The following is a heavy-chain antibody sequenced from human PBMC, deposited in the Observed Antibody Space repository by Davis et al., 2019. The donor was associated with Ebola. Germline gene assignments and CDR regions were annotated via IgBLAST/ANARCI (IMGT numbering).Heavy chain of an antibody. Sequence: GESLKISCAASGFTVSSKYMSWVRQAPGKGLVWVSRIDSDGSSTTYADFVKGRFTVSRDNAKNTLYLQMNSLRAEDTAVYYCARETSGFLEWLDYWGQGTLLTVSS. CDR1: GFTVSSKY. J-gene: IGHJ4*02. CDR3: ARETSGFLEWLDY. V-gene: IGHV3-74*01. D-gene: IGHD3-3*01. CDR2: IDSDGSST.